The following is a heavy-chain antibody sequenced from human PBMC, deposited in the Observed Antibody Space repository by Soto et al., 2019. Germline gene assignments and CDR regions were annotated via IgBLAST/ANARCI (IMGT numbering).Heavy chain of an antibody. Sequence: SVKVSCKASGYTFSSNSIHWVRQAPGQGLEWMGGIIPIFGTANYAQKFQGRVTITADESTSTAYMELSSLRSEDTAVYYCAREPLAVATRDNWFDPWGQGTLVTVSS. J-gene: IGHJ5*02. CDR1: GYTFSSNS. D-gene: IGHD6-19*01. CDR2: IIPIFGTA. V-gene: IGHV1-69*13. CDR3: AREPLAVATRDNWFDP.